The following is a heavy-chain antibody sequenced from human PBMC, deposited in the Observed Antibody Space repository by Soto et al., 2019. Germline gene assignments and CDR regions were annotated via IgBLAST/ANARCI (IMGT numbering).Heavy chain of an antibody. Sequence: GGSLRLSCAASGFTFSNDCMSWVRQAPGKGLEWVAGIKRKADGGSTDYAAAVKGRFTISRDNSKNTLYLQINSLKTEDAAVYYCATDPSGSYYSYFVVCWGQGTLVPVSS. CDR1: GFTFSNDC. J-gene: IGHJ4*02. V-gene: IGHV3-15*01. CDR3: ATDPSGSYYSYFVVC. D-gene: IGHD1-26*01. CDR2: IKRKADGGST.